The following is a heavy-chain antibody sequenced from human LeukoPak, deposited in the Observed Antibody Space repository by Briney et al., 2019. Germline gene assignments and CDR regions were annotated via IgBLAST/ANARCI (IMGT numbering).Heavy chain of an antibody. V-gene: IGHV3-23*01. Sequence: GGSLRLSCAASGFTFSSYAMSWVRQAPGKGLEWVSAISGSGGSTYYADSVKGRFTISRDNSKNTLYLQMNSLRAEDTAVYYCAKDGYYGSGGYYYFDYWGQGTLVTVSS. CDR3: AKDGYYGSGGYYYFDY. J-gene: IGHJ4*02. D-gene: IGHD3-10*01. CDR2: ISGSGGST. CDR1: GFTFSSYA.